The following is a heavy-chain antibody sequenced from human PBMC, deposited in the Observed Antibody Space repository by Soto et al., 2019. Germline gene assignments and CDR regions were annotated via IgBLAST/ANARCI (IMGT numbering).Heavy chain of an antibody. V-gene: IGHV1-24*01. CDR3: ATLRTTVTTWGIAGSYGMEV. CDR2: FDPEDGET. D-gene: IGHD4-17*01. CDR1: GYTLTELS. Sequence: ASVKISCKVSGYTLTELSMHWVRQAPGKGLEWMGGFDPEDGETIYAQKLQGRVTMTEDTSTDTAYMELSSLRSEDTAVYYCATLRTTVTTWGIAGSYGMEVWGEGTTVTVSS. J-gene: IGHJ6*02.